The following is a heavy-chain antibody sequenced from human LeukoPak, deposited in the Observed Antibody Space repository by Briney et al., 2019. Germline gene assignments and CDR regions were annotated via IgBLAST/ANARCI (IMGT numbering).Heavy chain of an antibody. CDR3: AREGRYLRNWFDP. CDR2: INYSGST. Sequence: PSETLSLTCAIYSESFSGYFWSWIRQPPGKGLEWIGEINYSGSTNYNPSLKSRVTISVDTSKNQFSLKPSSVTAAGTAVYYCAREGRYLRNWFDPWGQGTLVTVSS. V-gene: IGHV4-34*01. J-gene: IGHJ5*02. CDR1: SESFSGYF. D-gene: IGHD3-10*01.